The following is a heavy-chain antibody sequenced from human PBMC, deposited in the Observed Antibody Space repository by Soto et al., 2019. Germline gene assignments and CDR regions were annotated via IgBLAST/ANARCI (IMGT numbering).Heavy chain of an antibody. CDR3: ARDHDSSGYYDY. V-gene: IGHV4-59*01. CDR1: GGSIISYY. Sequence: SSETLSLTCTVSGGSIISYYWSWIRQPPGKGLEWIGYIYYSGSTNYNPSLKSRVTISVDTSKNQFSLKLSSVTAADTAVYYCARDHDSSGYYDYWGQGTLVTVSS. CDR2: IYYSGST. J-gene: IGHJ4*02. D-gene: IGHD3-22*01.